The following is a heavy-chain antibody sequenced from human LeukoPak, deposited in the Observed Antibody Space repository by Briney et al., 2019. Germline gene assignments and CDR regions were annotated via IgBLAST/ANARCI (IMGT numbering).Heavy chain of an antibody. CDR1: GYTLTELS. D-gene: IGHD3-16*02. CDR3: ATDRYLGIIYFDL. Sequence: ASVKVSCKVSGYTLTELSIHWVRQAPGKGLEWIGGFNSEHRGTIYAQKFQGRVTMTEDTSTDTAYMELTRLRSEDTAMYYCATDRYLGIIYFDLWGRGTLVTVSS. CDR2: FNSEHRGT. J-gene: IGHJ2*01. V-gene: IGHV1-24*01.